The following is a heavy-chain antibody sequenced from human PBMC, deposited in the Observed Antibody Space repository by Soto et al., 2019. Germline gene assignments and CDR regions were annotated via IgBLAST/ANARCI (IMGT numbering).Heavy chain of an antibody. Sequence: GGSLRLSCAASGFTFSSYAMSWVRQAPGKGLEWVSAISGSGGSTYYADSVKGRFTTSRDNSKNTLYLQMNSLRAEDTAVYYCAKDRGIVVVPASYYYGMDVWGQGTTVTVSS. CDR3: AKDRGIVVVPASYYYGMDV. CDR2: ISGSGGST. V-gene: IGHV3-23*01. CDR1: GFTFSSYA. J-gene: IGHJ6*02. D-gene: IGHD2-2*01.